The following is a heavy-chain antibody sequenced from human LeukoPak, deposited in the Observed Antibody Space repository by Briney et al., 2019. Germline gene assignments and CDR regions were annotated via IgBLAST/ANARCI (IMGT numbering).Heavy chain of an antibody. D-gene: IGHD6-13*01. CDR2: IIPIFGTA. CDR3: ARGLSIAAAGFDY. J-gene: IGHJ4*02. Sequence: ASVKVSCKASGGTFSSYAISWVRQAPGQGLEWMGGIIPIFGTANYAQKFQGRVTITADESTSIAYMELSSLRSEDTAVYYCARGLSIAAAGFDYWGQGTLVTVSS. CDR1: GGTFSSYA. V-gene: IGHV1-69*13.